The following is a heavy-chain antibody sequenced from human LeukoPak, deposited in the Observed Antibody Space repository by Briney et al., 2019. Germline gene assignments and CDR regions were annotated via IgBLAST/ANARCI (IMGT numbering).Heavy chain of an antibody. CDR1: GYTFTSYG. V-gene: IGHV1-18*01. Sequence: ASVKVSCKATGYTFTSYGISWVRQAPGQGLEWMGWISAYNGNTNYAQKLQGRVTMTTDTSTSTAYMELRSLRSDDTAVYYCARALAAALPSIYYYGMAVWGQGTTVTVSS. CDR3: ARALAAALPSIYYYGMAV. D-gene: IGHD6-13*01. CDR2: ISAYNGNT. J-gene: IGHJ6*02.